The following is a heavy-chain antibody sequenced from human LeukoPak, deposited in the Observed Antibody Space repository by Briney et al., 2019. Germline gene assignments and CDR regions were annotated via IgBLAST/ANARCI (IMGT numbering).Heavy chain of an antibody. CDR1: GFTFRSYW. CDR2: IKQDGSEK. V-gene: IGHV3-7*03. Sequence: GGSLRLSCAASGFTFRSYWMSWVRQAPGKGLEWVANIKQDGSEKYYLDSVKGRFTISRGNAKKSLYLQMNSLRAEDTAVYYCARDGHPFDHWGQGTLVTVSS. CDR3: ARDGHPFDH. J-gene: IGHJ4*02.